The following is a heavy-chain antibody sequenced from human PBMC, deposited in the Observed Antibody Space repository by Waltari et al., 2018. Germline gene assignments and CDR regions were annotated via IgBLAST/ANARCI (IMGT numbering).Heavy chain of an antibody. Sequence: QVQLVQSGAAVKKPGSSVKVSCKASGGTFRSYAISWVRTAPGQGLGGRGRTIPTFGKANYEQKFQGRVTITADKTTSTAYRELSSLRSEDTAVYYCARGGATMGYYGMDVWGQGTTVTVSS. CDR2: TIPTFGKA. D-gene: IGHD5-12*01. CDR3: ARGGATMGYYGMDV. V-gene: IGHV1-69*02. CDR1: GGTFRSYA. J-gene: IGHJ6*02.